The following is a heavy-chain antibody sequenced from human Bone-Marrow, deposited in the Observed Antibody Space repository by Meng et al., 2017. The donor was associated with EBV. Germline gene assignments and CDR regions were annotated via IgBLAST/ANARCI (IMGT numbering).Heavy chain of an antibody. V-gene: IGHV4-61*01. CDR2: IYDGGTT. D-gene: IGHD6-6*01. CDR1: GASVGGGTVR. CDR3: AKSSSSTPGVVDS. J-gene: IGHJ4*02. Sequence: ESGPGLVKPSETLSLHSHVTGASVGGGTVRWSWIRQPPGKELEWIGYIYDGGTTIYNPSLKSRVTIFLDTSRNQFSLGLRSVTTADTAVYYCAKSSSSTPGVVDSWGQGTLVTVSS.